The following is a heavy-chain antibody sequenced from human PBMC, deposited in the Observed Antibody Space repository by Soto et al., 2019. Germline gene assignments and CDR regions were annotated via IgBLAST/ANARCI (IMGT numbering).Heavy chain of an antibody. Sequence: GGSLRLSCAASGFTFSSYGMHWVRQAPGKGLEWVAVISYDGSNKYYADSVKGRFTISRDNSKNTLYLQMNSLRAEDTAVYYCAKDSGITIFGVGSYFDYWGQGTLVTVS. CDR1: GFTFSSYG. J-gene: IGHJ4*02. CDR2: ISYDGSNK. D-gene: IGHD3-3*01. CDR3: AKDSGITIFGVGSYFDY. V-gene: IGHV3-30*18.